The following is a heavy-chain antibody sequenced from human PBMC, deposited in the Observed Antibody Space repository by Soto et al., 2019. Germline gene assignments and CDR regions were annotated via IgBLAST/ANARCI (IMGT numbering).Heavy chain of an antibody. D-gene: IGHD6-13*01. CDR3: ASEPPGYSKIDY. CDR1: GGTFSSYI. Sequence: ASVKVSCKASGGTFSSYIMSWVRQAPGQGLEWMGRSIPILAIANYAQKFQGRVTITADKSTSTAYMELSSLRSEDTAVYYCASEPPGYSKIDYWGQGTLVTVSS. J-gene: IGHJ4*02. CDR2: SIPILAIA. V-gene: IGHV1-69*02.